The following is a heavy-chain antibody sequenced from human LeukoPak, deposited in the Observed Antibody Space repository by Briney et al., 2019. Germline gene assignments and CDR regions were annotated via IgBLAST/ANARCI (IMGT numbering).Heavy chain of an antibody. CDR1: DDSITMYY. V-gene: IGHV3-23*01. Sequence: ETLSLTCTVSDDSITMYYWTWVRQAQGKGLEWVSTICGSGISTYDADSVKGRFTISRDNSKNTLYLQKNSLRAEDTAVYYCAKDRNGWYEAQDAFDIWGQGTMVTVSS. D-gene: IGHD6-19*01. CDR3: AKDRNGWYEAQDAFDI. CDR2: ICGSGIST. J-gene: IGHJ3*02.